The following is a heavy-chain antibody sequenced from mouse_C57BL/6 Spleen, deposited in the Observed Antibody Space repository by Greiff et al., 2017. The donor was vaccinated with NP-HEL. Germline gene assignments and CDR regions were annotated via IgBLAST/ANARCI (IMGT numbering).Heavy chain of an antibody. CDR3: ARLRPGDFDY. CDR2: INPGSGGT. J-gene: IGHJ2*01. CDR1: GYAFTNYL. Sequence: QVQLKESGAELVRPGTSVKVSCKASGYAFTNYLIEWVKQRPGQGLEWIGVINPGSGGTNYNEKFKGKATLTADKSSSTAYMQLSSLTSEDSAVYFCARLRPGDFDYWGQGTTLTVSS. D-gene: IGHD2-12*01. V-gene: IGHV1-54*01.